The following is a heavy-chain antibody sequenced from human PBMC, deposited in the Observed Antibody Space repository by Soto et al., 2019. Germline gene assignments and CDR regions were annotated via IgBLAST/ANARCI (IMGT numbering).Heavy chain of an antibody. Sequence: QVQLQQWGAGLLKPSETLSLTCAVYGGSFSGYYWSWIRQPPGKGLEWIGEINHSGSTNYNPPLKSRVTISVDTSKNQVSLKLSSVTAADTAVYYCAREKPYSSSWYHDYWGQGTLVTVSS. V-gene: IGHV4-34*01. CDR2: INHSGST. CDR3: AREKPYSSSWYHDY. J-gene: IGHJ4*02. CDR1: GGSFSGYY. D-gene: IGHD6-13*01.